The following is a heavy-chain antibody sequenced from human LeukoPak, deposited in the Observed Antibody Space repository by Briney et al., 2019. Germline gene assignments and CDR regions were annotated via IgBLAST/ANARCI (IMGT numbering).Heavy chain of an antibody. CDR2: ITWNGENT. CDR1: GFMFDDFT. D-gene: IGHD6-13*01. CDR3: ARDGSSVPRVFDS. J-gene: IGHJ4*02. V-gene: IGHV3-43*01. Sequence: GGSLRLSCAASGFMFDDFTMHWVRQAPGKGLEWVSLITWNGENTYYADSVKGRFTISRDNAKNALFLQMNSLRAEDTAVYYCARDGSSVPRVFDSWGQGTLVTVSS.